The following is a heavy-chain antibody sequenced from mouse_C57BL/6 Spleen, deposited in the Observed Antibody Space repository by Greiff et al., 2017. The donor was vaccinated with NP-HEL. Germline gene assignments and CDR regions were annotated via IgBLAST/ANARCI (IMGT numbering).Heavy chain of an antibody. CDR2: IYPGDGDT. J-gene: IGHJ4*01. CDR3: ARSPLLGPMDY. D-gene: IGHD1-1*01. CDR1: GYAFSSYW. V-gene: IGHV1-80*01. Sequence: VQLQESGAELVKPGASVKISCKASGYAFSSYWMNWVKQRPGKGLEWIGQIYPGDGDTNYNGKFKGKATLTADKSSSTAYMQLSSLTSEDSAVYFCARSPLLGPMDYWGQGTSVTVSS.